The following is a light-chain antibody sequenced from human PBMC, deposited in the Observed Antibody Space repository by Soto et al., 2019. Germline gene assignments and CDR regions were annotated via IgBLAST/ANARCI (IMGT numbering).Light chain of an antibody. CDR2: DAS. V-gene: IGKV3-20*01. CDR1: QSIRNF. J-gene: IGKJ1*01. Sequence: EIVLTQSQGTLALSPGERHTLSCRASQSIRNFLAWYQQKPGQAPRLLIYDASNRASGIPPRLSGSGSGTDFTLTIRRLEPEDAAVYYCQQYGSSGTFGQGTKVDIK. CDR3: QQYGSSGT.